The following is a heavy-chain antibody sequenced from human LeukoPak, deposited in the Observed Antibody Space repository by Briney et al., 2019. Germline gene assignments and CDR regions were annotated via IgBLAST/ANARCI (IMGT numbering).Heavy chain of an antibody. D-gene: IGHD2-21*02. V-gene: IGHV4-31*03. J-gene: IGHJ4*02. Sequence: PSQTLSLTCTVSGGSISSGGYYWRWIRQHPGKGLEWIGYIYYSGSTYYNPSLKSRVTISVDTSKNQFSLKLSSVTAADTAVYYCARVLEDCGGDCYPGGFDYWGQGTLVTVSS. CDR1: GGSISSGGYY. CDR2: IYYSGST. CDR3: ARVLEDCGGDCYPGGFDY.